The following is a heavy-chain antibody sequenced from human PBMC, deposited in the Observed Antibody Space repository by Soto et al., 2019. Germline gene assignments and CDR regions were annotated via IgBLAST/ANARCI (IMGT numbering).Heavy chain of an antibody. D-gene: IGHD6-13*01. J-gene: IGHJ4*02. CDR1: GFTFSNFA. Sequence: EVQLLDSGGGLVQPGGSLRLSCAASGFTFSNFAMSWVRQAPGMGLEWVSAISGGGDSTYYADSVKGRFSISRDTSKNTLYLQMNRLRAEDTALYYCAKSYSSNWYDYFDYWGQGTLVTVSS. V-gene: IGHV3-23*01. CDR3: AKSYSSNWYDYFDY. CDR2: ISGGGDST.